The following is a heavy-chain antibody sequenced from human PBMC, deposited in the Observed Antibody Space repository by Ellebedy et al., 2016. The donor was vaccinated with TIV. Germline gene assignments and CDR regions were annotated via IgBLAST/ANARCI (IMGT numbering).Heavy chain of an antibody. CDR2: IADDGREE. CDR1: GFMFWRRW. CDR3: ASGLTGDYGAFDV. D-gene: IGHD4-17*01. V-gene: IGHV3-7*03. J-gene: IGHJ3*01. Sequence: LGGSLRLSCAASGFMFWRRWRSWVRQAPGKGLEWVANIADDGREENYVDSVRGRFTISRDNAKNLLSLHMNTLRAEDTAVYYCASGLTGDYGAFDVWGPGTMVTVSS.